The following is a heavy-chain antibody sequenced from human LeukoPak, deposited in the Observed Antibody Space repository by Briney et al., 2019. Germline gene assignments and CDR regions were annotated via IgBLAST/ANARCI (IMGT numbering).Heavy chain of an antibody. Sequence: SETLSLTCTGSGGSISSSSYYWGWIRQPPGKGLEWIGSIYYSGSTYYNPSLKSRVTISVDTSKNQFSLKLSSVTAADTAAYYCARHLAETVATTAFDYWGQGTLVTVSS. V-gene: IGHV4-39*01. CDR3: ARHLAETVATTAFDY. CDR1: GGSISSSSYY. CDR2: IYYSGST. J-gene: IGHJ4*02. D-gene: IGHD5-12*01.